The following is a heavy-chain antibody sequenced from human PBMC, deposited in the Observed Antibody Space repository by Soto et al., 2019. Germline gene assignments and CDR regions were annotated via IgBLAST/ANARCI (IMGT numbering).Heavy chain of an antibody. V-gene: IGHV4-59*01. D-gene: IGHD4-17*01. CDR3: ASRSGIYVELVDF. CDR1: GGSIRISY. Sequence: HSESLSLTCTVSGGSIRISYWTWIRQAPGKGLELIGYIDYSGTTKYNPSLKSRLTLSVDTSKNQFSLKLSFVTAADTAVYYCASRSGIYVELVDFWGPGTLVA. J-gene: IGHJ4*02. CDR2: IDYSGTT.